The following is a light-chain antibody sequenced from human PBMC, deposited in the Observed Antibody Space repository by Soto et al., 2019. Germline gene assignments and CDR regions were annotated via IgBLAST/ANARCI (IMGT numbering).Light chain of an antibody. CDR2: NTF. J-gene: IGKJ3*01. Sequence: EIVLTQSPGTLSLSPGDRATLSCRASQSFSTSYLAWYQHKPGQAPRLLIHNTFTRATGIPDRFSGSGSGTAFTLTISRLEPEDVSVYYCQQYGCSPFPVGPGTKVDIK. CDR1: QSFSTSY. CDR3: QQYGCSPFP. V-gene: IGKV3-20*01.